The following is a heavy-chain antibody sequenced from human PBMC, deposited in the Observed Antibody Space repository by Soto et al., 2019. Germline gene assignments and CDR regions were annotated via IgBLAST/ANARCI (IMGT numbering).Heavy chain of an antibody. Sequence: SVKVSCKASGGTFSSYAISWVRQAPGQGLEWMGGIIPIFGTANYAQKFQGRVTITADESTSTAYMELSSLRSEDTAVYYCARGRITMVRGVMGSYYYGMDVWGQGTTVTVSS. J-gene: IGHJ6*02. CDR1: GGTFSSYA. CDR2: IIPIFGTA. D-gene: IGHD3-10*01. V-gene: IGHV1-69*13. CDR3: ARGRITMVRGVMGSYYYGMDV.